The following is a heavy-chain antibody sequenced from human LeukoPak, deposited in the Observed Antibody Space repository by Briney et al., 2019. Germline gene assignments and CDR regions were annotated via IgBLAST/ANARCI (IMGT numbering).Heavy chain of an antibody. D-gene: IGHD3-16*02. V-gene: IGHV4-59*01. Sequence: SETLSLTCTVSGGSISSYYCSWIRQPPGKGLEWIGYIYYSGSTNYNPSLKSRVTISVDKSKNQFSLKLSSVTAADTAVYYCARAYGQLRLGELSYYFDYWGQGTPVTVSS. J-gene: IGHJ4*02. CDR3: ARAYGQLRLGELSYYFDY. CDR1: GGSISSYY. CDR2: IYYSGST.